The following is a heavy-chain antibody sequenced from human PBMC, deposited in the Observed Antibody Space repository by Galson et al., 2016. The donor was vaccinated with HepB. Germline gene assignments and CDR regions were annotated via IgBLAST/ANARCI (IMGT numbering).Heavy chain of an antibody. CDR2: IIPIFEAA. CDR3: ARVNDFLFYGMDV. J-gene: IGHJ6*02. Sequence: SVKVSCKASGGTFNSCAINWVRQAPGQGLEWMGGIIPIFEAANYAQKFQGRVTITADESTSTAYMELSSLRSEDTAVYYCARVNDFLFYGMDVWGQGTTVTVSS. V-gene: IGHV1-69*13. D-gene: IGHD3-3*01. CDR1: GGTFNSCA.